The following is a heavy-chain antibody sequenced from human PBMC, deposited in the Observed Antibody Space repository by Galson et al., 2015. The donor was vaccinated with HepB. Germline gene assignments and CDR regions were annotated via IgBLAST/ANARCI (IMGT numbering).Heavy chain of an antibody. CDR2: IIPILGIA. CDR3: ASAGHIVVVPPDPAIDYGMDV. J-gene: IGHJ6*02. D-gene: IGHD2-2*01. Sequence: SVKVSCKASGGTFSSYGISWVRQAPGQGLEWMGRIIPILGIANYAQRFQGRVTITADKSTSTAYMELSSLRSEDTAVYYCASAGHIVVVPPDPAIDYGMDVWGQGTTVTVSS. CDR1: GGTFSSYG. V-gene: IGHV1-69*04.